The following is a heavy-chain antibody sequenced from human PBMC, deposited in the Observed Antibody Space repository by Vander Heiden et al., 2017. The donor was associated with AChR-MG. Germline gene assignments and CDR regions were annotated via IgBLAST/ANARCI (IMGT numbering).Heavy chain of an antibody. CDR1: GFTFSSHA. Sequence: QVQLVESGGGAVQPGSSPTHSGAASGFTFSSHAMHWVRQAPGKGLEWVAVIPYDGSNKYYAHSVKGRVTISRDNSKYTRQLQMIGRRPGDTAVYYCARGHAGAYGGIFDAFDIWGQGTMVTVSS. CDR3: ARGHAGAYGGIFDAFDI. CDR2: IPYDGSNK. V-gene: IGHV3-30-3*01. D-gene: IGHD4-17*01. J-gene: IGHJ3*02.